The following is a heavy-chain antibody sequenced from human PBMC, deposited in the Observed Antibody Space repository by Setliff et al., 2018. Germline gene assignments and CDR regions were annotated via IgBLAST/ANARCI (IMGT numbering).Heavy chain of an antibody. V-gene: IGHV4-34*01. J-gene: IGHJ6*03. CDR3: ARDNRARHYMDV. D-gene: IGHD3-10*01. CDR2: INHSGST. Sequence: SETLSLTCTVYGGSFSNYYWSRIRQPPGKGLEWIGEINHSGSTNYNPSLTSRVTISVDTSKNQFSLKLSSVAAADTAVYYCARDNRARHYMDVWGKGTTVTVSS. CDR1: GGSFSNYY.